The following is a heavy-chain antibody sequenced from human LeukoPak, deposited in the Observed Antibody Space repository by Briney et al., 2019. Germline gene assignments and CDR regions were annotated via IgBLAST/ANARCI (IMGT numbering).Heavy chain of an antibody. V-gene: IGHV4-38-2*01. CDR3: ARAGYGDSDFDY. Sequence: GSLRLSCAASGFTFGDYGMSWVRQSPGKGLEWIGSIYYRGSTYYNPSLKSRVTISVDTSKNQFSLKLNSVTAADTAVYYCARAGYGDSDFDYWGQGTLVTVSS. J-gene: IGHJ4*02. CDR1: GFTFGDYG. D-gene: IGHD4-17*01. CDR2: IYYRGST.